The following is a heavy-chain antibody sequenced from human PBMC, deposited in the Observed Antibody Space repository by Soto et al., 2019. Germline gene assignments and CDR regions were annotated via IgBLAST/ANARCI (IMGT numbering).Heavy chain of an antibody. CDR2: IYYSGNA. Sequence: SETLSLTCTISGGSISSYYWTWIRQSPGKGLEYIGYIYYSGNAYYNPSLRGRITISVDTSKKQFSLNLSSVTAADTAVYYCARVNGLWGGSADYWGQGTLVTVSS. V-gene: IGHV4-59*08. CDR3: ARVNGLWGGSADY. CDR1: GGSISSYY. D-gene: IGHD3-16*01. J-gene: IGHJ4*02.